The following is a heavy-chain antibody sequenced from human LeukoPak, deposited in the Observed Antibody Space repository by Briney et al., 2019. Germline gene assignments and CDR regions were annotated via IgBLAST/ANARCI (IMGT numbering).Heavy chain of an antibody. V-gene: IGHV4-39*07. CDR2: IYYSGST. Sequence: SETLSLTCTVSGGSISSSSYYWGWIRQPPGKGLEWIGSIYYSGSTYYNPSLKSRVTISVDTSKNQFSLKLSSVTAADTAVYYCARRRGYSYGYSLDYWGQGTLVTVSS. D-gene: IGHD5-18*01. J-gene: IGHJ4*02. CDR1: GGSISSSSYY. CDR3: ARRRGYSYGYSLDY.